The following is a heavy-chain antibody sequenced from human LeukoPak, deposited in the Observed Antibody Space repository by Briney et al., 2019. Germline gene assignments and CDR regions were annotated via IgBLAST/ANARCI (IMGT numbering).Heavy chain of an antibody. Sequence: GGSLRLSCAASGFTFSSYNMNWVRQAPGKGLEWVSSISSSSDYIYYADSVKGRFTISRDNAKNSLYLQMKSLRAEDTAVYYCARGLGRTAMITRGGVRFDYWGQGTLVSVSS. D-gene: IGHD5-18*01. J-gene: IGHJ4*02. V-gene: IGHV3-21*04. CDR2: ISSSSDYI. CDR1: GFTFSSYN. CDR3: ARGLGRTAMITRGGVRFDY.